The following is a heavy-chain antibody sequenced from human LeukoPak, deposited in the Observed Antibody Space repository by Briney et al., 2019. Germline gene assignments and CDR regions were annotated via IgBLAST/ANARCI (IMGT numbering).Heavy chain of an antibody. CDR2: IINSGVT. CDR3: GTSEVGSSSYESYDF. J-gene: IGHJ4*02. D-gene: IGHD1-26*01. V-gene: IGHV4-4*07. CDR1: GDSISDYH. Sequence: SETLSLTCTVSGDSISDYHWSWIRQPAGKGLEWIGRIINSGVTNYNPSLNSRVTISLDRSKNQFSLRLTSVTAADTAVYYCGTSEVGSSSYESYDFWGQGTQVTVSA.